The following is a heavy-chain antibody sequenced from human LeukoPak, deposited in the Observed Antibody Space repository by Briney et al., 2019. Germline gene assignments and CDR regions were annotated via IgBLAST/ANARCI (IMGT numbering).Heavy chain of an antibody. V-gene: IGHV5-51*01. J-gene: IGHJ4*02. CDR1: GYDFSTYW. CDR3: ARASRDGYNQNFDH. D-gene: IGHD5-24*01. CDR2: IYPGGSET. Sequence: GESLQISCKGLGYDFSTYWNAWVRQRPGKGLEWMGIIYPGGSETRYDPSFQGQVTISADRSTSTAYLQWSSLRASDTAMYYCARASRDGYNQNFDHWGQGTLVTVSS.